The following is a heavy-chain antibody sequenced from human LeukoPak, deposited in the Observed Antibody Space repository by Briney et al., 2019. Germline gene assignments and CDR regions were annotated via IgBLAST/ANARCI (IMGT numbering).Heavy chain of an antibody. J-gene: IGHJ4*02. Sequence: SVKVSCKASGGTFSSYAISWVRQAPGQGLEWMGRIIPILGIANYAQKFQGRVTITVDKSTSTAYMELSSLRSEDTAVYYCAGKYSSSSSLDYWGQGTLVTVSS. CDR2: IIPILGIA. CDR1: GGTFSSYA. D-gene: IGHD6-6*01. V-gene: IGHV1-69*04. CDR3: AGKYSSSSSLDY.